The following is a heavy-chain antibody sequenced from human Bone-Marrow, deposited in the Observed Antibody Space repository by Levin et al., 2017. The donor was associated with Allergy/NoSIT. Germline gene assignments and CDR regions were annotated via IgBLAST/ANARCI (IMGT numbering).Heavy chain of an antibody. J-gene: IGHJ4*02. CDR2: ISLDGNTQ. CDR3: AKDTYTCSGGSCYFFDY. V-gene: IGHV3-30*18. Sequence: GESLKISCAVYGFTFRNYAMHWVRQAPGRGLEWVAFISLDGNTQYYADSVKGRFTVSRDNSNNTLHLQMNSLRVEDTAIYYCAKDTYTCSGGSCYFFDYWGQGALVTVSS. D-gene: IGHD2-15*01. CDR1: GFTFRNYA.